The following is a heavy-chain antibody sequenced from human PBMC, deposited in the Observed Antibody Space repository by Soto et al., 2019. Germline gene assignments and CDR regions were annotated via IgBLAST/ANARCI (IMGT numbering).Heavy chain of an antibody. CDR3: AAAPFDYVWGSYHDFALSLSY. CDR2: IVVGSGNT. V-gene: IGHV1-58*01. J-gene: IGHJ4*02. CDR1: GFTFTSSA. D-gene: IGHD3-16*02. Sequence: SVKVSCKASGFTFTSSAVQWVRQAGGQRLEWIGWIVVGSGNTNYAQKFQEGVTITRDMSTSTAYMELSSLRSEDTAVYYCAAAPFDYVWGSYHDFALSLSYWGQGTRGTVSS.